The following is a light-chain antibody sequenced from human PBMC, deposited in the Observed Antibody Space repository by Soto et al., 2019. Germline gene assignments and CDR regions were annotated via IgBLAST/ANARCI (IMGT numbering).Light chain of an antibody. CDR1: QNINNW. CDR2: DAS. J-gene: IGKJ1*01. V-gene: IGKV1-5*01. Sequence: DIQMTQSPSTLSASVGDRVTITCRASQNINNWIAWYQQKPGKAPKFLIYDASTLESGVPSRFSGSGFGTEFSLTISSLQPDDFGSYYCKHMRTFGQGTKVEIK. CDR3: KHMRT.